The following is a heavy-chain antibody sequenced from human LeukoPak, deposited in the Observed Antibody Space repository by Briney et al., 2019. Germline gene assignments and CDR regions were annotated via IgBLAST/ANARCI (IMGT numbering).Heavy chain of an antibody. CDR1: GYTFTGYY. J-gene: IGHJ6*03. CDR2: INPNSGGT. V-gene: IGHV1-2*02. CDR3: ARVLDNWNYDWYYYYMDV. Sequence: ASVKVSCKASGYTFTGYYMHWVRQAPGQGLEWMGWINPNSGGTNYAQKFQGRVTMTRDTSISTAYMELSRLRSDDTAVYYCARVLDNWNYDWYYYYMDVWGKGTTVTVSS. D-gene: IGHD1-7*01.